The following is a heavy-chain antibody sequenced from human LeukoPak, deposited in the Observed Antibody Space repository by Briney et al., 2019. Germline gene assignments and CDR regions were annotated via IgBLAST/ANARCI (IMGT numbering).Heavy chain of an antibody. CDR2: ISAYKGDT. CDR1: RYTLTSHG. V-gene: IGHV1-18*01. D-gene: IGHD2-2*02. CDR3: ARSSHIVVGPAAIANRFDP. J-gene: IGHJ5*02. Sequence: ASVNVSCTPSRYTLTSHGISWVRQAPGPGIEWTGWISAYKGDTNDAQKLQSRVTITTDTSASTAYMELRSLRSDDTAVYYCARSSHIVVGPAAIANRFDPWGQGTLVTVSS.